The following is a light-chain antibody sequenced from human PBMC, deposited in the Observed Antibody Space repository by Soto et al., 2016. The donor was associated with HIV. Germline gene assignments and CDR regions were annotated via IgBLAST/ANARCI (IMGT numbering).Light chain of an antibody. CDR3: RKYNRTT. Sequence: DIQMTQSPSSLSASVGDRVTITCRASQGIRHYLAWYQQKPGKVPKLKIYAASTLQSGVPSRFSGSGCGTDFTLTLSSLQPEDVATYYCRKYNRTTFGQGTKLEI. V-gene: IGKV1-27*01. CDR2: AAS. CDR1: QGIRHY. J-gene: IGKJ2*01.